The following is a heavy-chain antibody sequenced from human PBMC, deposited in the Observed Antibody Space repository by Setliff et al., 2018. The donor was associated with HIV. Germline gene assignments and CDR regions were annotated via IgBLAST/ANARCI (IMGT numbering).Heavy chain of an antibody. J-gene: IGHJ3*02. CDR2: IYTGGST. Sequence: GGSLRLSCAASGFTVNSNYMSWVRQAPGKGLEWVSVIYTGGSTYYADSVKGRFTISRDNAKNSLFLQMNSLRADDTAVYYCARWNAFDIWGQGTMVTVSS. V-gene: IGHV3-53*01. CDR1: GFTVNSNY. CDR3: ARWNAFDI.